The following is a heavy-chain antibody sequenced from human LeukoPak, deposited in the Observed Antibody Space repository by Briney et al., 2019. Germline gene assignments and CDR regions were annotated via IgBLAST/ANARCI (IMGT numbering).Heavy chain of an antibody. J-gene: IGHJ3*02. CDR3: ARPSTQGRVAGAFDI. CDR2: ISSSSSYI. D-gene: IGHD6-19*01. CDR1: GFTFSSYS. Sequence: WGSLRLSCAASGFTFSSYSMNWVRQAPGKGLEWVSSISSSSSYIYYADSVKGRFTISRDNAKNSLYLQMNSLRAEDTAVYYCARPSTQGRVAGAFDIWGQGTMVTVSS. V-gene: IGHV3-21*01.